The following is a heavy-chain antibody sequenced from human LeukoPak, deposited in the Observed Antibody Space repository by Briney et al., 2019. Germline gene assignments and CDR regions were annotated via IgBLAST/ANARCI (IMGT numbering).Heavy chain of an antibody. CDR1: GFTFSSYG. Sequence: GGSLRLSCVASGFTFSSYGMHWVRQAPGKGLEWVAFIRYDGNNKYYADSVKGRFTISRDNAKNSLYLRMNSLRAEDTAVYYCARDYYYDFWSGFDAFDIWGQGTMVTVSS. CDR3: ARDYYYDFWSGFDAFDI. V-gene: IGHV3-30*02. CDR2: IRYDGNNK. J-gene: IGHJ3*02. D-gene: IGHD3-3*01.